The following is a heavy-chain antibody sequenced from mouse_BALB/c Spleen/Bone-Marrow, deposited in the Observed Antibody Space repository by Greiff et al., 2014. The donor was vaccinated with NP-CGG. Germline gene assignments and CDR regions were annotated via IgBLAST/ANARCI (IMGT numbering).Heavy chain of an antibody. Sequence: QVQLQQPGPELVKPGASVKISCKASGYAFSSSWMNWVKQRPGQGLEWIGRIYPGDGDTKYNGKFKGKATLTADKSSSTAYMQLSSLTSVDSAVYFCARPLNWDPYAMDYWGQGTSVTVPS. V-gene: IGHV1-82*01. D-gene: IGHD4-1*02. CDR1: GYAFSSSW. CDR2: IYPGDGDT. J-gene: IGHJ4*01. CDR3: ARPLNWDPYAMDY.